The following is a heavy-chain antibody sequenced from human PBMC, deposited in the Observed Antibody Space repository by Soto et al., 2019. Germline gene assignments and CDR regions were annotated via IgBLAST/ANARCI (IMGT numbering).Heavy chain of an antibody. Sequence: TGGSLRLSCAASGFTFSSYAMHWVRQAPGKGLEWVAVISYDGSNKYYADSVKGRFTISRDNSKNTLYLQMNSLRAEDTAVYYCARVITGTRHGMDVWGQGTTVTVSS. CDR2: ISYDGSNK. D-gene: IGHD1-20*01. J-gene: IGHJ6*02. CDR3: ARVITGTRHGMDV. CDR1: GFTFSSYA. V-gene: IGHV3-30-3*01.